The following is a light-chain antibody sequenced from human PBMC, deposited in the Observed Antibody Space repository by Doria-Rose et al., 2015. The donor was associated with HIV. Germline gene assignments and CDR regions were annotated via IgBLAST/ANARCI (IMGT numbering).Light chain of an antibody. V-gene: IGLV3-21*04. J-gene: IGLJ3*02. CDR3: QVWDSSRVV. Sequence: LTQPPSVSVAPGKTARIPCGGNNIGSKHVHWYQHKPGRAPVLVIYLDNDRPSGIPERFSGSNSGNTATLTISRVEAGDEADYYCQVWDSSRVVLGGGTKLTV. CDR2: LDN. CDR1: NIGSKH.